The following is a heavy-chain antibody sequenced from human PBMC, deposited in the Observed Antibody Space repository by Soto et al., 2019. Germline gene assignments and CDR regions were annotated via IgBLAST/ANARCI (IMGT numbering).Heavy chain of an antibody. V-gene: IGHV3-23*01. CDR2: ISGSGFKK. D-gene: IGHD1-26*01. CDR1: GFIFENFG. J-gene: IGHJ5*02. CDR3: AKNQGVELVPLATVDWFDP. Sequence: GGSLRLSCAASGFIFENFGMSWVRQAPGKGLEWISSISGSGFKKYYADSVKGRFTISRDNSKSTVYLELNNLSAEDTAVYHCAKNQGVELVPLATVDWFDPWGQGSVVTAPQ.